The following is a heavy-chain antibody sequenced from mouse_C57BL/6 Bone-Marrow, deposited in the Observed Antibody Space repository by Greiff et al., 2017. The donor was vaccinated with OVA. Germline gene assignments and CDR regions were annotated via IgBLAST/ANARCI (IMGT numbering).Heavy chain of an antibody. D-gene: IGHD1-1*01. CDR2: IDPNSGGT. CDR1: GYTFTSYW. CDR3: ARLGYGSSYDWYFDV. Sequence: QVQLQQPGAELVKPGASVKLSCKASGYTFTSYWMHWVKQRPGRGLEWIGRIDPNSGGTKYNEKFKSKATLTVDKPSSTAYMQLSSLTSEASAFYYCARLGYGSSYDWYFDVWGTGTTVTVSS. J-gene: IGHJ1*03. V-gene: IGHV1-72*01.